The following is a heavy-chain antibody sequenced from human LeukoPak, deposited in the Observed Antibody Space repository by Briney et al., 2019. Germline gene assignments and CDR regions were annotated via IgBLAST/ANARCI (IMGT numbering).Heavy chain of an antibody. CDR2: ISGSGGST. D-gene: IGHD3-10*01. CDR3: AKDGSALWFRGYPFDY. Sequence: GGSLRLSCAASGFTFSSYAMSWVRQAPGKGLEWVSAISGSGGSTYYADSVKGRFTISRDNSKNTLYLQMNSLRAEDTAVYYCAKDGSALWFRGYPFDYWGQGTLVTVSS. V-gene: IGHV3-23*01. CDR1: GFTFSSYA. J-gene: IGHJ4*02.